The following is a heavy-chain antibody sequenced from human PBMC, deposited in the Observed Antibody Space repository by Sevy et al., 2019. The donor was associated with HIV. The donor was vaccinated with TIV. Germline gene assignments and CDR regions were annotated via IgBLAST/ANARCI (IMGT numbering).Heavy chain of an antibody. CDR2: MSSGTSYT. D-gene: IGHD1-7*01. CDR1: GFTFSDYY. CDR3: ARDRRNYGGQYFDY. J-gene: IGHJ4*02. Sequence: GGSPRLSCAASGFTFSDYYMSWIRQTPGKGLEWVSYMSSGTSYTNYADSVKGRFTISRDNANNSLYLQMNSLRAEDTAVYYCARDRRNYGGQYFDYWGQGTLVTVSS. V-gene: IGHV3-11*06.